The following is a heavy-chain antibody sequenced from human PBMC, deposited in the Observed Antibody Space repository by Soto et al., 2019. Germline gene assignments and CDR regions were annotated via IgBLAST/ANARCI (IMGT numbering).Heavy chain of an antibody. CDR3: ARAGYSNWFGP. Sequence: QVQLQESGPGLVKPSGTLSLTCAVSGGSISSSDSWSWVRQPPGKGLEWIGEIYHSGSTNDNPSLKSRVTMSVDKSTNQLSLTLSSVTAADTAVYYCARAGYSNWFGPWGQGTLGTVSS. CDR2: IYHSGST. V-gene: IGHV4-4*02. CDR1: GGSISSSDS. D-gene: IGHD2-15*01. J-gene: IGHJ5*02.